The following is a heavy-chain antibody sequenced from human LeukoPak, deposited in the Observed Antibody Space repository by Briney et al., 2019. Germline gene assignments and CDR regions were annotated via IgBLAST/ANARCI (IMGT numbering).Heavy chain of an antibody. CDR2: IYSGGST. Sequence: GGSLRLSCAASGFTVSSNYMSWVRQAPGKGLEGVSVIYSGGSTYYPDSVKGRFTISRDNSKNTLYLQMNSLRAEDTAVYYCASSQLLWFGEPKDDAFDIWGQGTMVTVSS. V-gene: IGHV3-53*01. J-gene: IGHJ3*02. CDR3: ASSQLLWFGEPKDDAFDI. CDR1: GFTVSSNY. D-gene: IGHD3-10*01.